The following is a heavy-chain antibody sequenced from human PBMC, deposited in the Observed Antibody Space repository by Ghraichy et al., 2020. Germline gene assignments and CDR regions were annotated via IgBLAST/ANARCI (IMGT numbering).Heavy chain of an antibody. V-gene: IGHV1-3*01. J-gene: IGHJ1*01. CDR1: GYTFTSYA. Sequence: ASVKVSCKASGYTFTSYAMHWVRQAPGQRLEWMGWINAGNGNTKYSQKFQGRVTITRDTSASAAYMELSSLRSEDTAVYYCARALGDIAAAGLAEYFQHWGQGTLVTVSS. D-gene: IGHD6-13*01. CDR2: INAGNGNT. CDR3: ARALGDIAAAGLAEYFQH.